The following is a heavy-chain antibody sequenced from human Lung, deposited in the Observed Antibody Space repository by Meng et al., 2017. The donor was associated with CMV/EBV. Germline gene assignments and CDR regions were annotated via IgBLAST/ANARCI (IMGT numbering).Heavy chain of an antibody. CDR1: TVSSYA. D-gene: IGHD4-17*01. CDR2: IIPIFGTA. J-gene: IGHJ4*02. Sequence: TVSSYAISGVRQAPGQGLEWMGGIIPIFGTANYAQKFQGRVTITTDESTSTAYMELSSLRSEDTAVYYCARVRSRDYGDFYAHFDYWGQGTLVTVSS. V-gene: IGHV1-69*05. CDR3: ARVRSRDYGDFYAHFDY.